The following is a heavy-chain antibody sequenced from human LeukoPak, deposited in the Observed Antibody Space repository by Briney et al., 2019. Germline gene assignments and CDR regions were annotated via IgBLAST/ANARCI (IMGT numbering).Heavy chain of an antibody. CDR1: GGTFSSYA. J-gene: IGHJ5*02. V-gene: IGHV1-69*01. D-gene: IGHD3-9*01. Sequence: SVKVSCKASGGTFSSYAISWVRQAPGQGLEWMGGIIPIFGTANYAQKFQGRVTITADESTSTAYMELCSLRSEDTAVYYCARVPDILTGYSNWFDPWGQGTLVTVSS. CDR3: ARVPDILTGYSNWFDP. CDR2: IIPIFGTA.